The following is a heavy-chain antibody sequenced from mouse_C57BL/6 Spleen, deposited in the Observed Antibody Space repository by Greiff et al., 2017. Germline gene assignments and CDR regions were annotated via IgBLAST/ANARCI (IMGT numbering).Heavy chain of an antibody. Sequence: EVQGVESGGGLVQPGGSLKLSCAASGFTFSDYYMYWVRQTPEKRLEWVAYISNGGGSTYYPDTVKGRFPISRDNAKNTLYLQMCRVKSEDTAMYYCARPGFYDGSAWFAYWGQGTLVTVSA. D-gene: IGHD2-3*01. CDR3: ARPGFYDGSAWFAY. J-gene: IGHJ3*01. CDR1: GFTFSDYY. CDR2: ISNGGGST. V-gene: IGHV5-12*01.